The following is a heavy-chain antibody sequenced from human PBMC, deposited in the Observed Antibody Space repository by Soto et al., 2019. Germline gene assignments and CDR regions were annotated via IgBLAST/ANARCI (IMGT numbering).Heavy chain of an antibody. Sequence: EVQLVESGGGLVRPGGSLRLSCVASGFTFNNAWMNWVRQAPGKGLEWGGRIRSKADGGTIDYAAPVKDRFTISRDDSKNTLHLQMNSLKTEDTAVYYCTREPDYSNYFEYWGQGTLVTVSS. V-gene: IGHV3-15*07. CDR1: GFTFNNAW. D-gene: IGHD4-4*01. J-gene: IGHJ4*02. CDR3: TREPDYSNYFEY. CDR2: IRSKADGGTI.